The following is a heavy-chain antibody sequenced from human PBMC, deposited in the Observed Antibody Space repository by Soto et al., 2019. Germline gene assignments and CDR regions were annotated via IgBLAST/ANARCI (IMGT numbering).Heavy chain of an antibody. CDR3: ARDIMGTNYYFSGMDV. V-gene: IGHV4-59*01. CDR1: GGSISSYY. J-gene: IGHJ6*02. CDR2: IYYSGST. Sequence: QVQLQESGPGLVKPSETLSLTCTVSGGSISSYYWSWIRQPPGKGLEWIGYIYYSGSTNYNPSLKSRGTISVDTSKNQFSLQLSSVTAAVTAVYYCARDIMGTNYYFSGMDVWGQGTTVTVSS. D-gene: IGHD2-8*01.